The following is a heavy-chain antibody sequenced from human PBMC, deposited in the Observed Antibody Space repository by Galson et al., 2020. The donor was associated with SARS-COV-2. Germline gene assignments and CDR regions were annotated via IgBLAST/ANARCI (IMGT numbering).Heavy chain of an antibody. CDR1: GGPIISSSYY. V-gene: IGHV4-39*01. Sequence: SETLSLTCTVPGGPIISSSYYWAWIRQPPGKGLEWIGTIYYSGTTYYNPSLRSRVTISVDTSKNQFSLKLSSVTAADSAVSYCASPPPSSSSILYYFGSWGQGTLVTVSS. J-gene: IGHJ4*02. D-gene: IGHD6-13*01. CDR3: ASPPPSSSSILYYFGS. CDR2: IYYSGTT.